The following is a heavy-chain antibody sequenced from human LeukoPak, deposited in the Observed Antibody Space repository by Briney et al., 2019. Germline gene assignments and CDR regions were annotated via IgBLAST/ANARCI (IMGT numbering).Heavy chain of an antibody. V-gene: IGHV4-34*01. D-gene: IGHD3-9*01. J-gene: IGHJ4*02. CDR3: AGGILTGYTIYY. CDR2: INHSGST. Sequence: PSETLSLTCTVSGGSISDYYWSWIRQPPGKGLELIGEINHSGSTNYNPSLKSRVTISVDTSKNQFSLKLSSVTAADTAVYYCAGGILTGYTIYYWGQGTLVTVSS. CDR1: GGSISDYY.